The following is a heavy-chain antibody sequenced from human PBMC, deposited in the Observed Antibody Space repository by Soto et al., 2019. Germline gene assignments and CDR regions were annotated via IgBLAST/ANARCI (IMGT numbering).Heavy chain of an antibody. J-gene: IGHJ4*02. CDR1: EFMFSSAW. V-gene: IGHV3-15*01. CDR2: IKSKRDGGAR. Sequence: EVQVVESGGDLVKPGGSLRLSCVTSEFMFSSAWMNWVRQAPGKGLEWVGRIKSKRDGGARDYAEPVKGRFSISRDDSKNTVFLQMNSLRAEDTAVYYCVEGWNDFWGQGTLVTVSS. CDR3: VEGWNDF. D-gene: IGHD1-1*01.